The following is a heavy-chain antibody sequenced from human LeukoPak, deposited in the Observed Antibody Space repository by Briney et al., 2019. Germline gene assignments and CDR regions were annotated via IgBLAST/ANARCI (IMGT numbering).Heavy chain of an antibody. J-gene: IGHJ3*02. V-gene: IGHV4-4*09. CDR3: ARTLPLHDAFDI. CDR1: GGSLSSYY. CDR2: IYTSGST. Sequence: SETLSLTCAVYGGSLSSYYWSWIRQPPGKGLEWIGYIYTSGSTNYNPSLKSRVTISVDTSKNQFSLKLSSVTAADTAVYYCARTLPLHDAFDIWGQGTMVTVSS.